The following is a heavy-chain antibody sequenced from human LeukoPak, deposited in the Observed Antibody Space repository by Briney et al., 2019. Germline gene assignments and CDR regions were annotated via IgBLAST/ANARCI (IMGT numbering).Heavy chain of an antibody. CDR2: INPSGGST. Sequence: ASVKVSCKASGGTFSSYAISWVRQAPGQGLEWMGIINPSGGSTSYAQKFQGRVTMTRDTSTSTVYMELSSLRSEDTAVYYCARGNGGTPYYYYGMDVWGQGTTVTVSS. D-gene: IGHD4-23*01. CDR1: GGTFSSYA. J-gene: IGHJ6*02. V-gene: IGHV1-46*01. CDR3: ARGNGGTPYYYYGMDV.